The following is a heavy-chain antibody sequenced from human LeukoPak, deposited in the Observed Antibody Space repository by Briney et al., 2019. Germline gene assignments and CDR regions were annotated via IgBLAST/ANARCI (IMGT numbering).Heavy chain of an antibody. Sequence: GGSLRLSCAASGFTFSSYEMNWVRQAPGKGLEWVSYISDSGTTIYYADSVKGRFTISRDNAKNSLYLQMNSLRAEDTAVYYCVRDHSGWSLDPWGQGTLVTVSS. D-gene: IGHD6-19*01. CDR1: GFTFSSYE. CDR2: ISDSGTTI. CDR3: VRDHSGWSLDP. J-gene: IGHJ5*02. V-gene: IGHV3-48*03.